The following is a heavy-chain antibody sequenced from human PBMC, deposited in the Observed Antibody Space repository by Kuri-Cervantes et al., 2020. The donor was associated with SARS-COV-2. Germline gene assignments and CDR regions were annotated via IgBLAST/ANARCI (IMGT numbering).Heavy chain of an antibody. CDR3: ARIASSLGTDF. CDR1: GYTFTSYG. CDR2: ISAYNGNT. V-gene: IGHV1-18*01. J-gene: IGHJ4*02. Sequence: ASVKVSCKASGYTFTSYGISWVRQAPGQGLEWMGWISAYNGNTNYAQKLQGRVTMTTDTSTSTAYMELRSLRYEDTAVYYCARIASSLGTDFWGQGSLVTVSS. D-gene: IGHD1-1*01.